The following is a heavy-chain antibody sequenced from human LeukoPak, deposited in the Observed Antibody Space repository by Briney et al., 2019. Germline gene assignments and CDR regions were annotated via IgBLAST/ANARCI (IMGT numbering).Heavy chain of an antibody. D-gene: IGHD1-26*01. CDR3: ARDRGSYWGYFDY. Sequence: PSETLSLTCTVSGDSISSSSYYWSWIRQPPGKGLEWIGYIYYSGSTNYNPSLKSRVTISVDTSKNQFSLELSSVTAADTAVYYCARDRGSYWGYFDYWGQGTLVTVSS. J-gene: IGHJ4*02. CDR2: IYYSGST. CDR1: GDSISSSSYY. V-gene: IGHV4-61*01.